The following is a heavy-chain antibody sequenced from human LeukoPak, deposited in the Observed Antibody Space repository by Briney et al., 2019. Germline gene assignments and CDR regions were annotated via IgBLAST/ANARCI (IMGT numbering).Heavy chain of an antibody. CDR2: IIPIFGTA. CDR3: ARGTIVGATSDYYYGMDV. D-gene: IGHD1-26*01. J-gene: IGHJ6*02. V-gene: IGHV1-69*13. Sequence: SVKVSCKASGGTFGSYAISWVRQAPGQGLEWMGGIIPIFGTANYAQKFQGRVTITADESTSTAYMELSSLRSEDTAVYYCARGTIVGATSDYYYGMDVWGQGTTVTVSS. CDR1: GGTFGSYA.